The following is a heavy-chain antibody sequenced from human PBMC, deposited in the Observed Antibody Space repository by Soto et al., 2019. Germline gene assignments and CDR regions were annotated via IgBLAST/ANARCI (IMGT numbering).Heavy chain of an antibody. J-gene: IGHJ4*02. D-gene: IGHD6-13*01. V-gene: IGHV5-10-1*01. CDR3: ARLQAAAGDNDLTFDY. Sequence: PGXSRKISCKGSGYSFPSYWISWVRQMPVKGLEWMGRIDPSDSYTNYSPSFQGHVTISADKSISTAYLQWSSLKASDTAMYYCARLQAAAGDNDLTFDYWGQGTLVTVSS. CDR2: IDPSDSYT. CDR1: GYSFPSYW.